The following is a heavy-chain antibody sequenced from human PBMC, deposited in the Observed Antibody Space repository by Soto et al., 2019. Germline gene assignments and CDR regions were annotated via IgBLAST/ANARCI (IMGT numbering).Heavy chain of an antibody. CDR1: GFPFCSFW. D-gene: IGHD2-2*02. Sequence: GGALRLSCEASGFPFCSFWITWVRQAQEKGREWVANINQDGGDQYYADSVKGRFTISRDNAKNSLYLQMNSLRAEDTGVYYCAREDGRNTMDVWGQGTTVTVSS. J-gene: IGHJ6*02. CDR3: AREDGRNTMDV. CDR2: INQDGGDQ. V-gene: IGHV3-7*05.